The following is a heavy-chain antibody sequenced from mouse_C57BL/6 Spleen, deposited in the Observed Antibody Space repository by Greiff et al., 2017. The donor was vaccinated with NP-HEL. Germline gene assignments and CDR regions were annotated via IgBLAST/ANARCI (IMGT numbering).Heavy chain of an antibody. CDR1: GYTFTSYW. Sequence: QVQLQQPGAELVRPGSSVKLSCKASGYTFTSYWMHWVKQRPIQGLEWIGNIHPSDSETHYNQKFKDKATLTVDKSSSTAYMQLSSLTSEDSAVYYCARSDSSGYGFAYWGQGTLVTVSA. CDR3: ARSDSSGYGFAY. J-gene: IGHJ3*01. CDR2: IHPSDSET. D-gene: IGHD3-2*02. V-gene: IGHV1-52*01.